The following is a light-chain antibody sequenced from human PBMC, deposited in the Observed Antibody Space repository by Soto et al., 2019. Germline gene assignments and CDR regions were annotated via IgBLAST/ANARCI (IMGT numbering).Light chain of an antibody. CDR1: QDIRNS. CDR3: HQYFSHTT. CDR2: QAS. J-gene: IGKJ2*01. Sequence: DIQMTQSPSVLSASVGDKVTITCRASQDIRNSLAWYQQRPGKAPELLISQASDLQGGVPSRFGGSRSGTEFTHTIRSLQPDEFATYYCHQYFSHTTFGNGTTLE. V-gene: IGKV1-5*01.